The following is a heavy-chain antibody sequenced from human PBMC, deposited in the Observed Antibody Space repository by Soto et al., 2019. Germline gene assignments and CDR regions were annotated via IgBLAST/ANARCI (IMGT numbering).Heavy chain of an antibody. D-gene: IGHD3-10*01. CDR2: INHSGST. CDR1: GVSFIGYY. Sequence: SETLSLTCAVYGVSFIGYYWSWIRQPPGKGLEWIGEINHSGSTNYNPSLKSRVTISVDRSKNQFSLKLSSVTAADTAVYYCARHGITLVRGVCHFDYCGQGTLVSVAS. J-gene: IGHJ4*02. V-gene: IGHV4-34*01. CDR3: ARHGITLVRGVCHFDY.